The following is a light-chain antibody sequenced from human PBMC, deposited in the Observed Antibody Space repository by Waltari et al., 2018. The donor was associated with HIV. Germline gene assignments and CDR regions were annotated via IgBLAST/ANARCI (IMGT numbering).Light chain of an antibody. J-gene: IGLJ3*02. CDR2: SNH. CDR3: AAWDDSLNGWV. Sequence: QSVLTQPPSASGSPGQRVTISCSGSSSNIVSHTLNWYQQLPGTAPKLLIYSNHQRPSGVPDRFSGSKSGTSASLAISGLQSEDEADYYCAAWDDSLNGWVFGGGTKLTVL. V-gene: IGLV1-44*01. CDR1: SSNIVSHT.